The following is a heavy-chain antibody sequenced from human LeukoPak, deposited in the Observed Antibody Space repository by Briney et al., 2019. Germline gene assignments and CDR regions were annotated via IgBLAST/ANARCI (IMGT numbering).Heavy chain of an antibody. CDR3: ARQYCSSTSCYLAVSLDY. D-gene: IGHD2-2*01. CDR2: IIPILGIA. Sequence: ASVKVSWNAPGDTFTSYAISWVRQAPGQGLEWIGRIIPILGIANYAQKFQGRVTITADKSTSTAYMELSSLRSEDTAVYYCARQYCSSTSCYLAVSLDYWGQGTLVTVSS. V-gene: IGHV1-69*04. J-gene: IGHJ4*02. CDR1: GDTFTSYA.